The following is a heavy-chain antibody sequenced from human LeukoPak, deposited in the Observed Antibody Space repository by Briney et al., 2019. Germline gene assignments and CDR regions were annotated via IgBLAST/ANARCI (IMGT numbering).Heavy chain of an antibody. Sequence: GGSLRLSCAASGFTFSNYAMSEVRQDPGKGLEGVSAIGVNTYCTGSVKGRSTISRDNAKNTLYLQMKRLSAEDTALYYCARDTVPLGATGENGDFFDCWGQGTLVSVSS. J-gene: IGHJ4*02. CDR1: GFTFSNYA. V-gene: IGHV3-23*01. D-gene: IGHD2-21*01. CDR2: IGVNT. CDR3: ARDTVPLGATGENGDFFDC.